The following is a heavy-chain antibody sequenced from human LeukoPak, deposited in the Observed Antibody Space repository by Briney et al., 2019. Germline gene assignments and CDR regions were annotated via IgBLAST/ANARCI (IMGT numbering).Heavy chain of an antibody. D-gene: IGHD3-10*01. CDR2: INHSGST. Sequence: SETLSLTCAVYGGSFSGYYWSWIRQPPGKGLEWIGEINHSGSTNYNPSLKSRVTISVDTSKNQFSLKLSSVTAADTAVYYCARGRYYYGSGRYSNYYYYGMDVWGQGTTVTVSS. CDR1: GGSFSGYY. CDR3: ARGRYYYGSGRYSNYYYYGMDV. J-gene: IGHJ6*02. V-gene: IGHV4-34*01.